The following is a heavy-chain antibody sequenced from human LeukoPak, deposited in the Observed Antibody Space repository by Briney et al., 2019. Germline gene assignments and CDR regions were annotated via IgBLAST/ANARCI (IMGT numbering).Heavy chain of an antibody. V-gene: IGHV3-74*01. J-gene: IGHJ4*02. Sequence: GGSLRLSCTVSGFNFNNYWMHWVRQAPGKGLVWVSRMNNDGRFISYADSVNGRFTISRDNAKNTLYLQMNSLRAEDTAVYYCAREFEATGFWALDYWGQGTLVTASS. CDR2: MNNDGRFI. D-gene: IGHD3-16*01. CDR3: AREFEATGFWALDY. CDR1: GFNFNNYW.